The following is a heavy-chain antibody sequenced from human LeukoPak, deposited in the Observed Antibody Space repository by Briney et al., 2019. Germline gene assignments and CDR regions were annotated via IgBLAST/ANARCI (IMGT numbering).Heavy chain of an antibody. J-gene: IGHJ6*02. V-gene: IGHV1-18*01. CDR1: GYTFTSYG. D-gene: IGHD2-15*01. Sequence: ASVKVSCKASGYTFTSYGISWVRQAPGQGLEWMGWISAYNGNTNYAQKLQGRVTMTTDTSTSTAYMELRSLRSDDTAVYYCARDGGIVVVVAATLSPYYYGMDVWGQGTTVTVSS. CDR3: ARDGGIVVVVAATLSPYYYGMDV. CDR2: ISAYNGNT.